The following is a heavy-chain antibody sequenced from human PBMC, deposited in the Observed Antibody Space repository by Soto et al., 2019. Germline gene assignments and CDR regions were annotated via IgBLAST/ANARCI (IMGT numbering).Heavy chain of an antibody. J-gene: IGHJ4*02. CDR3: ASWSGHSTVTTD. D-gene: IGHD4-4*01. Sequence: SETLSLTCAVYGGSFSGYYWSWIRQPPGKGLEWIGEINHSGSTNYNPSLKSRVTISVDTSKNQFSLKLSSVTAADTAVYYCASWSGHSTVTTDWGQGTLVTVSS. CDR1: GGSFSGYY. CDR2: INHSGST. V-gene: IGHV4-34*01.